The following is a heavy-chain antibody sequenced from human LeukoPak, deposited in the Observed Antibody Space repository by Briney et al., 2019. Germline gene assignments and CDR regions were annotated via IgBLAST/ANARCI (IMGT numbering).Heavy chain of an antibody. Sequence: GGSLRLSCAASGFTFSSYGMHWVRQAPGNGLEWVAVISYDGSIKYYADSVKGRFTISRDNSKNTFYLQMNSLRTEDTAVYYCAKDPFDYSNYPHTAGFDYWGQGTLVTVSS. CDR1: GFTFSSYG. CDR3: AKDPFDYSNYPHTAGFDY. J-gene: IGHJ4*02. D-gene: IGHD4-11*01. CDR2: ISYDGSIK. V-gene: IGHV3-30*18.